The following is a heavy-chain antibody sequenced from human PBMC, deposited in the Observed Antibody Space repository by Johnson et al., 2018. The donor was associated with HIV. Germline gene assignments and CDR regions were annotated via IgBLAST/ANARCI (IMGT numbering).Heavy chain of an antibody. CDR3: AATYYYDSSGSRYPFDI. CDR1: GFTVSNYY. V-gene: IGHV3-66*02. J-gene: IGHJ3*02. Sequence: VQLVESGGGLVQPGGSLRLSCAASGFTVSNYYMTWVRQSPGKGLEWVSGISGRGGSTYYADSVKGRFTISRDNSKNTLYLQMNSLRAEDTAVYYCAATYYYDSSGSRYPFDIWGQGTMVTVSS. CDR2: ISGRGGST. D-gene: IGHD3-22*01.